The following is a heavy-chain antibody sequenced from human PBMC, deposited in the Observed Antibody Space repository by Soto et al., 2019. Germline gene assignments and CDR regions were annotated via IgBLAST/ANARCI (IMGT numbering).Heavy chain of an antibody. Sequence: EVQLLESGGGLVQPGGSLRLSCAASGFTFSSYSMSWVRQAPGKGLEWVAGFSTGGDGGTTHYADSVQGRFTISRDNSKNSLYLQMNSLRDEDTAVYYCARGYSYGSRYGMDVWGQGTTVTVSS. CDR3: ARGYSYGSRYGMDV. V-gene: IGHV3-23*01. D-gene: IGHD5-18*01. J-gene: IGHJ6*02. CDR2: TGGDGGTT. CDR1: GFTFSSYS.